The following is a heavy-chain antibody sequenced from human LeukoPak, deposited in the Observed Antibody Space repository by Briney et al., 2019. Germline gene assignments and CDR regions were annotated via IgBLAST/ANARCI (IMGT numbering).Heavy chain of an antibody. Sequence: AASVKVSCKASGGTFSSYAISWVRQAPGQGLEWMGGIIPIFGTANYAQKFQGRVTITTDESTSTAYMGLSSLRSEDTAVYYCARDRSGSNRWFDPWGQGTLVTVSS. CDR1: GGTFSSYA. J-gene: IGHJ5*02. CDR2: IIPIFGTA. D-gene: IGHD2-15*01. V-gene: IGHV1-69*05. CDR3: ARDRSGSNRWFDP.